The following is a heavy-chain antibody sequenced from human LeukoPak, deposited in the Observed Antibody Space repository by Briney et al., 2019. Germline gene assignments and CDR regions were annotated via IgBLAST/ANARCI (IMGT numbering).Heavy chain of an antibody. J-gene: IGHJ5*02. CDR3: ARDHGIAAGFDR. Sequence: GGSLRLSCAASGLTFSSYEMNWVRQAPGKGLEWVSYISSNGSSIYYADSVKGRFTISRDNSKNSLYLQMNSLRAEDTAVYYCARDHGIAAGFDRWGPGTLVTVSS. V-gene: IGHV3-48*03. CDR2: ISSNGSSI. CDR1: GLTFSSYE. D-gene: IGHD6-13*01.